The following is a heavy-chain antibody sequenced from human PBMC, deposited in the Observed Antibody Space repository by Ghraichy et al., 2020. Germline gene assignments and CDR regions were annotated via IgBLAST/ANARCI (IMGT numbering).Heavy chain of an antibody. D-gene: IGHD5-18*01. CDR2: INHSGST. CDR1: GGSFSGYY. Sequence: SETLSLTCTVYGGSFSGYYWSWIRQPPGRGLEWIAEINHSGSTNYNPSLKSRVTISVDTSKNQFFLKLSSVTAADTAVYYCARGQRQRYNYLYYYGMDVWGQGTTVTVSS. J-gene: IGHJ6*02. CDR3: ARGQRQRYNYLYYYGMDV. V-gene: IGHV4-34*01.